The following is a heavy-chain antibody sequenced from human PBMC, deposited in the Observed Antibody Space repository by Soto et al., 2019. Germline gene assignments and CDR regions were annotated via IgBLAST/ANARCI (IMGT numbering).Heavy chain of an antibody. CDR1: GYTFTSYI. J-gene: IGHJ4*02. Sequence: ASGKVSCKASGYTFTSYIINCVRLATGQGLEWMGWMNPNSGNTGYAQKFQGRVTMTRNTSISTAYMELSSLRSEDTAVYSCARGITIFGVVPGWGQGTLVTVSS. V-gene: IGHV1-8*01. CDR2: MNPNSGNT. CDR3: ARGITIFGVVPG. D-gene: IGHD3-3*01.